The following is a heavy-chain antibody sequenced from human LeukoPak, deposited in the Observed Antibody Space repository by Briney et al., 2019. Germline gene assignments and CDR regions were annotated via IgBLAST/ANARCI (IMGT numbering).Heavy chain of an antibody. CDR2: IKQDGSWK. CDR3: AREWTDDAFDI. Sequence: LEWVANIKQDGSWKFYVDSVKGRFTISRDNAKNSLYLQMNSLSAEDTAVYYCAREWTDDAFDIWGQGTMVTVSS. V-gene: IGHV3-7*01. J-gene: IGHJ3*02. D-gene: IGHD3/OR15-3a*01.